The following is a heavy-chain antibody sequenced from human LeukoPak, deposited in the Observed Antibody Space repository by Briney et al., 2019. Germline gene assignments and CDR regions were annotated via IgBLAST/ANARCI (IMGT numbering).Heavy chain of an antibody. CDR3: ARDAFDI. V-gene: IGHV4-31*03. Sequence: SETLSLTRTVWGASMYRGGEYWRWIRQHPGKGLEWIGYIYDSGSTYYNPSLKSRVTISIDTSKNQFSLKLTSVTAAHPAVYYCARDAFDIWGQGTMVTVSS. CDR2: IYDSGST. J-gene: IGHJ3*02. CDR1: GASMYRGGEY.